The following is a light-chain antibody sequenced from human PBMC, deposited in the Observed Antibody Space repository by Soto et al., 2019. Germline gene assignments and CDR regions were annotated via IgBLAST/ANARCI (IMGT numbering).Light chain of an antibody. V-gene: IGKV3-11*01. J-gene: IGKJ1*01. CDR1: QTIGSD. CDR2: DAS. CDR3: QQRAKWPRT. Sequence: EIVLTQTPATLTLSPGERATLSCRASQTIGSDLAWYQQKPGQAPGLLIYDASNRAPGIPARFGGSGSGTDFTLTISSLEPEDFAVYHCQQRAKWPRTFG.